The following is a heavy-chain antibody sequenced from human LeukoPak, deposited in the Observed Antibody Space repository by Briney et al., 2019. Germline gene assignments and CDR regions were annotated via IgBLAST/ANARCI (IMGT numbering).Heavy chain of an antibody. Sequence: ASVKVSCKASGYTFTSYDINWVRQATGQGLEWMGWMNPNSGNTGYAQKFQGRVTMTRNTSISTAYMELSSLRSGDTAVYYCARDCGGTIGGTKAYYYMDVWGKGTTVTVSS. CDR1: GYTFTSYD. CDR3: ARDCGGTIGGTKAYYYMDV. CDR2: MNPNSGNT. J-gene: IGHJ6*03. V-gene: IGHV1-8*01. D-gene: IGHD2-21*01.